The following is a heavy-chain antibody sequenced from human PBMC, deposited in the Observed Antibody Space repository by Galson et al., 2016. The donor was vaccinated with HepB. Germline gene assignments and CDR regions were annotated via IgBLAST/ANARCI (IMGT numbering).Heavy chain of an antibody. Sequence: SLRLSCAASGFIFSTYDMHWVRQVTGKGLEWVSGNGTADDTYYPDSVKGRFIISRENAKNSLYLQMNSLRAGDTAVYYCARVGIRDAFDVWGRGTMVTVSS. CDR2: NGTADDT. D-gene: IGHD7-27*01. J-gene: IGHJ3*01. CDR1: GFIFSTYD. V-gene: IGHV3-13*01. CDR3: ARVGIRDAFDV.